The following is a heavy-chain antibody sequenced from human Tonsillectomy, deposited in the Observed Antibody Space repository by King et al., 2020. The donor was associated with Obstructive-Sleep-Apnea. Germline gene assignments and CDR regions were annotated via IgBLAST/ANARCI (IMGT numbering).Heavy chain of an antibody. J-gene: IGHJ5*02. V-gene: IGHV1-3*01. CDR1: QNTLRSYA. CDR3: ARSWVVQGNWFDH. CDR2: INAANGNT. D-gene: IGHD6-19*01. Sequence: QLVQSGAEVKKPGASVKVSCKASQNTLRSYALHWVRRAPGQRPEWMGWINAANGNTKYSQKFQGRVTITRDTSANTAYMELSSLRSEDSAVYYCARSWVVQGNWFDHWGQGTLVTVSS.